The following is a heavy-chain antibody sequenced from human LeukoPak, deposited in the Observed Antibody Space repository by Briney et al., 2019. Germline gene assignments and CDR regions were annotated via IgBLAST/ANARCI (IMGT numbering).Heavy chain of an antibody. CDR1: NYTFSNYG. D-gene: IGHD2/OR15-2a*01. CDR2: IGAYSGNS. V-gene: IGHV1-18*01. Sequence: SVKVSCKTSNYTFSNYGITWVRQAPGQGLEWMGWIGAYSGNSEFAQKFQGRVTMTTDASSGTAYMELTNLTPDDTAVYFCARDSSAFYGSEYFQHWGQGTLVTVSS. CDR3: ARDSSAFYGSEYFQH. J-gene: IGHJ1*01.